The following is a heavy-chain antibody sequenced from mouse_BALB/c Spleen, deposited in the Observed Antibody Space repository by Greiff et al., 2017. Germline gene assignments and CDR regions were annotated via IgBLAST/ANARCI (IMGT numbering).Heavy chain of an antibody. D-gene: IGHD2-3*01. CDR2: ISSGGSYT. V-gene: IGHV5-9-3*01. J-gene: IGHJ4*01. Sequence: EVQRVESGGGLVKPGGSLKLSCAASGFTFSSYAMSWVRQTPEKRLEWVATISSGGSYTYYPDSVKGRFTISRDNAKNTLYLQMSSLRSEDTAMYYCAKDYDGYYDAMDYWGQGTSVTVSA. CDR3: AKDYDGYYDAMDY. CDR1: GFTFSSYA.